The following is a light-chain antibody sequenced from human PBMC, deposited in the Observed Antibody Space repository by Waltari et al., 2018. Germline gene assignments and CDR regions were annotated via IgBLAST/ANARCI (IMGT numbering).Light chain of an antibody. CDR1: SNDVGGYNS. J-gene: IGLJ2*01. V-gene: IGLV2-14*01. CDR3: SSQSSNDVVL. CDR2: DVS. Sequence: QSALTQPAPVSGSPGQSVTIFCAGTSNDVGGYNSVSWYQVHPGQAPRVIIYDVSDRPSGVSDRFSGSKSGNTASLTISGLQAEDEADYYCSSQSSNDVVLFGGGTKLTVL.